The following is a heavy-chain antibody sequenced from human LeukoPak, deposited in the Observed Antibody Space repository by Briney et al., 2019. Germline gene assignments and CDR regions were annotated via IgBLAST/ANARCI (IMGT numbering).Heavy chain of an antibody. CDR2: ITGSGSGI. D-gene: IGHD3-9*01. V-gene: IGHV3-23*01. J-gene: IGHJ4*02. CDR3: AKWGDYDVLTGYYVSDY. CDR1: GFTFSNYA. Sequence: GASLRLSCAASGFTFSNYAMSWVRQAPGKGLEGVSAITGSGSGIYYADSMKSRFTISRDNSKNTLYLQINSLRAEDTAVYYCAKWGDYDVLTGYYVSDYWGQGTLVTVSS.